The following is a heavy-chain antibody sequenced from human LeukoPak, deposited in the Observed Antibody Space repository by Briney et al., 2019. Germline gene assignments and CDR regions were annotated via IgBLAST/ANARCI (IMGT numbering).Heavy chain of an antibody. CDR2: IYYSEAT. V-gene: IGHV4-59*01. CDR1: GESNSQYY. CDR3: ARGKGDNWFDR. Sequence: SESLSLTRTVSGESNSQYYWSWMWQSPGRGGEWIGYIYYSEATNYHPSLKGRVTMSVDTSKTQFSLKLRAPTARDTAMFYCARGKGDNWFDRWGQGTLVTVPS. D-gene: IGHD3-10*01. J-gene: IGHJ5*02.